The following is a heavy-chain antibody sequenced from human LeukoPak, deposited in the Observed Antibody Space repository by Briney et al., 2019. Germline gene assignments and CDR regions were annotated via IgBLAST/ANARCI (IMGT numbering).Heavy chain of an antibody. J-gene: IGHJ3*01. CDR3: ALLGVVIPPDTYDV. Sequence: GGSLRLSCAASGFTFSSYGMHWVRQAPGKGLEWVAVISYDGSNKYYADSVKGRFTISRDDSRNTLYLQLDSLRPDDAAVYYCALLGVVIPPDTYDVWGQGTLVAVSS. CDR1: GFTFSSYG. CDR2: ISYDGSNK. D-gene: IGHD3-3*01. V-gene: IGHV3-30*03.